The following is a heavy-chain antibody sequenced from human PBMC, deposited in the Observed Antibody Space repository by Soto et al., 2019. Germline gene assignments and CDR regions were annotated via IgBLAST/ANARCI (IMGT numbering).Heavy chain of an antibody. CDR2: IYHSGST. V-gene: IGHV4-4*02. D-gene: IGHD3-10*01. Sequence: SETLSLTCAVSGGSISSTNWWSWVRQPPGKGLEWIGKIYHSGSTNYNPSLKSRVTISLDNSKNQFSLKLSSVTAADTAVYYCARGPPPMVHDAFDIWGQGTMVTV. CDR1: GGSISSTNW. CDR3: ARGPPPMVHDAFDI. J-gene: IGHJ3*02.